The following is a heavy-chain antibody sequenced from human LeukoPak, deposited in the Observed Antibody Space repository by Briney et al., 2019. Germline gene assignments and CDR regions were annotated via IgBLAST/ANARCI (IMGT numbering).Heavy chain of an antibody. V-gene: IGHV1-2*04. J-gene: IGHJ6*02. CDR2: INPNSGGT. CDR3: ARDHDSSGYSYYYYGMDV. D-gene: IGHD3-22*01. CDR1: GYTFIGYY. Sequence: ASVKVSCKASGYTFIGYYMHWVRQAPGQGLEWMGWINPNSGGTNYAQKFQGWVTMTRDTSISTAYMELSRLRSDDTAVYYCARDHDSSGYSYYYYGMDVWGQGTTVTVSS.